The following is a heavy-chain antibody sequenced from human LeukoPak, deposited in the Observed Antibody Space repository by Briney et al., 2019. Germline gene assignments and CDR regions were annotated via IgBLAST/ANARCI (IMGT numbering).Heavy chain of an antibody. Sequence: GASVKVSCKASGGTFSSYTISWVRQAPGQGLEWMGRIIPILGIANYAQKFQGRVTITADKSTSTAYMELSSLRSEDTAVYFCARAPSSHSSGWYGVDYWGQGTLVIVSS. D-gene: IGHD6-19*01. J-gene: IGHJ4*02. CDR2: IIPILGIA. CDR3: ARAPSSHSSGWYGVDY. CDR1: GGTFSSYT. V-gene: IGHV1-69*02.